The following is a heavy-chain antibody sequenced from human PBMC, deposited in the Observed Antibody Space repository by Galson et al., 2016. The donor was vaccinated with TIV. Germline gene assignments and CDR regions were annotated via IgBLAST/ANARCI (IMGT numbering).Heavy chain of an antibody. Sequence: SVKVSCKASGYTFTGYFIHWVRQATGQGLEWMGIINPSGGSTSYAQKFQGRVTMTRVTSTSTVYMELSSLRSEDTAVYYCARDGEVGSSDYDHWGQGTLVSVSS. CDR2: INPSGGST. CDR3: ARDGEVGSSDYDH. V-gene: IGHV1-46*01. CDR1: GYTFTGYF. D-gene: IGHD3-22*01. J-gene: IGHJ4*02.